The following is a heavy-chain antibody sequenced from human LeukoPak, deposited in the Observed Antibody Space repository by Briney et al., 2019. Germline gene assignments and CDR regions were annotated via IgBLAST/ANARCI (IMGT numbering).Heavy chain of an antibody. CDR3: AKGDVLPSYPTFDY. J-gene: IGHJ4*02. V-gene: IGHV3-23*01. Sequence: PGGSLRLSCAASGFTFSSYALSWVRQAPGKGLEWVSAISASGGTTYYADSVKGRFTIARDTSKDTLHLQMHSLRAEDTAVYYCAKGDVLPSYPTFDYWGQGTPVTVSS. CDR2: ISASGGTT. CDR1: GFTFSSYA. D-gene: IGHD3-16*02.